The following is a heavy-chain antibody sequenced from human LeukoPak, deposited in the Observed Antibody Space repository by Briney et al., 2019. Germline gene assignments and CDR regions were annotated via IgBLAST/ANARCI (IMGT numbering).Heavy chain of an antibody. J-gene: IGHJ4*02. CDR2: IKQDGSDK. CDR1: GFTFSTYA. V-gene: IGHV3-7*01. D-gene: IGHD3-22*01. CDR3: ASNYYDSVGIDY. Sequence: GGSLRLSCAASGFTFSTYAMSWVRQAPGKGLEWVANIKQDGSDKYYADSVRGRFTISRDNAKNSLYLHMNSLRAEDTAVYYCASNYYDSVGIDYWGQGAMVTASS.